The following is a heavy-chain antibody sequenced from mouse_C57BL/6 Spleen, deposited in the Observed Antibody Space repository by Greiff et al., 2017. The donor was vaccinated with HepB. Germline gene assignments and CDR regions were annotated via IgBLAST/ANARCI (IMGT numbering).Heavy chain of an antibody. CDR3: AREGIYYGNYEDWYFDV. CDR1: GYTFTSYW. J-gene: IGHJ1*03. CDR2: INPSNGGT. V-gene: IGHV1-53*01. Sequence: QVHVKQPGTELVKPGASVKLSCKASGYTFTSYWMHWVKQRPGQGLEWIGNINPSNGGTNYNEKFKSKATLTVDKSSSTAYMRLSSLTSEDSAVYDCAREGIYYGNYEDWYFDVWGTGTTVTVSS. D-gene: IGHD2-1*01.